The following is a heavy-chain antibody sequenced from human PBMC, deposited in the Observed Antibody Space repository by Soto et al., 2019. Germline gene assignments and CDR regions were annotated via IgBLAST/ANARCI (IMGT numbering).Heavy chain of an antibody. Sequence: GGSLRLSCAASGFTFSSYAMHWVRKAPGKGLEWVAVISYDGSNKYYADSVKSRFTISRDNSKNTLYLQMNSLRAEDTAVYYCAREPYDFWSGYYTAGYFDYWGQGTLVTVSS. D-gene: IGHD3-3*01. J-gene: IGHJ4*02. CDR3: AREPYDFWSGYYTAGYFDY. CDR1: GFTFSSYA. CDR2: ISYDGSNK. V-gene: IGHV3-30-3*01.